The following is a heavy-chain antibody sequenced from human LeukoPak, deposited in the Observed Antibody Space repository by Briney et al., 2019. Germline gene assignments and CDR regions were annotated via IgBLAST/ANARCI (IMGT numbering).Heavy chain of an antibody. J-gene: IGHJ6*03. CDR3: ASSDHYYYYMDV. CDR2: IRQDGSEK. V-gene: IGHV3-7*01. Sequence: GGSLRLSCAASGFTFSNYWVSWVRQAPGKGLEWVANIRQDGSEKYYVDSVKGRFTISRDNVKRSLYLQMNSLRAEDTAVYYCASSDHYYYYMDVWGKGTTVTISS. CDR1: GFTFSNYW.